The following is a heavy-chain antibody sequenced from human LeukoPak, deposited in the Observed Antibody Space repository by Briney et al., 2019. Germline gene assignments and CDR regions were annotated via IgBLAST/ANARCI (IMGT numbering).Heavy chain of an antibody. J-gene: IGHJ6*03. Sequence: AASVKVSCKASGYTFTGYYMHWVRQAPGQGLEWMGWINPNSGDTNYAQKFQGRVTMTRDTSISTAYMELSRLRSDDTAVYYCARDAIAAAGTQLPYYYYYMDVWGKGTTVTISS. V-gene: IGHV1-2*02. CDR1: GYTFTGYY. CDR3: ARDAIAAAGTQLPYYYYYMDV. D-gene: IGHD6-13*01. CDR2: INPNSGDT.